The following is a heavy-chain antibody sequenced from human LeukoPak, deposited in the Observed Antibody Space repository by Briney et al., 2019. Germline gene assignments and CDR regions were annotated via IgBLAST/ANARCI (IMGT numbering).Heavy chain of an antibody. CDR2: IYYSGST. V-gene: IGHV4-59*01. Sequence: PSETLSLTCTVSGGSISSSYWNWIRQPPGKGLEWIGYIYYSGSTNYNPSLKSRVTISVDTSKNQFSLKLSSVTAADTAVYYCAGASYQRGYYFDYWGQGTLVTVSS. J-gene: IGHJ4*02. CDR1: GGSISSSY. CDR3: AGASYQRGYYFDY. D-gene: IGHD2-2*01.